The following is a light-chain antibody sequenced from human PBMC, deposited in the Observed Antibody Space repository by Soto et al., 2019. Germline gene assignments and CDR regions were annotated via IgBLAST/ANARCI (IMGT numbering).Light chain of an antibody. J-gene: IGKJ5*01. CDR2: GAS. V-gene: IGKV3-20*01. CDR1: QRVSSNY. CDR3: QQYGSSLSIT. Sequence: EIVLTQSPGTLSLSPGERVTLSCRASQRVSSNYLAWYQQKPGQAPRLLIYGASSRATGIPDRVSGSGSGTDFTLTISRLEPEDFAVYYCQQYGSSLSITFGQGTRLEIK.